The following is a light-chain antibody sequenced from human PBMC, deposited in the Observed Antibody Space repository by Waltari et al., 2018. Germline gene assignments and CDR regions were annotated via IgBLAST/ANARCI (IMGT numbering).Light chain of an antibody. V-gene: IGKV1-9*01. CDR1: KGISTY. CDR2: ATS. CDR3: LHLNNFPLS. Sequence: DIQLTQSPSFLSASVRDRVTITCRARKGISTYLAWYQQKPGKAPKLLIYATSTLQSDIPSRFSGSGSGTEFTLTISSLQPEDFATYYCLHLNNFPLSFGGGTKVELK. J-gene: IGKJ4*01.